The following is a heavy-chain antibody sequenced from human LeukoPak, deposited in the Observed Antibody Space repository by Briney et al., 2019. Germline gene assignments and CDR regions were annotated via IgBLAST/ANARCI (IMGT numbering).Heavy chain of an antibody. V-gene: IGHV1-69*13. J-gene: IGHJ4*02. Sequence: ASVTVSCKASGGTFSSHAISWVRQAPGQGLEWMGGIIPIFGTANYAQKFQGRVTITADESTSTAYMELSSLRSEDTAVYYCARDRDSYGSNFDYWGQGTLVTVSS. CDR3: ARDRDSYGSNFDY. CDR1: GGTFSSHA. CDR2: IIPIFGTA. D-gene: IGHD5-18*01.